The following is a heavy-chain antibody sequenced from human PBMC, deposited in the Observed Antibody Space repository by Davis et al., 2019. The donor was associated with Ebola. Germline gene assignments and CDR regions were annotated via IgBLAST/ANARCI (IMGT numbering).Heavy chain of an antibody. CDR2: IDPSDSYT. Sequence: GGSLRLSCKGSGYSFTSYWISWVRQMPGKGLEWMGRIDPSDSYTNYSPSFQGQVTISADKSISTAYLQWSSLKASDTAMYYCARHAGPDYDILTGYYHGMDVWGKGTTVTVSS. J-gene: IGHJ6*04. CDR3: ARHAGPDYDILTGYYHGMDV. V-gene: IGHV5-10-1*04. D-gene: IGHD3-9*01. CDR1: GYSFTSYW.